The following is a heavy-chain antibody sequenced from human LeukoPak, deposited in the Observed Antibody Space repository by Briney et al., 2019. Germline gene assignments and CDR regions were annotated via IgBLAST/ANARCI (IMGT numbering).Heavy chain of an antibody. D-gene: IGHD2-2*01. CDR1: GFTFSSYS. J-gene: IGHJ6*03. V-gene: IGHV3-21*04. CDR3: AKETRDRYCSSTSCPNYYYYYMDV. CDR2: ISSSSSYI. Sequence: GGSLRLSCAASGFTFSSYSMNWVRQAPGKGLEWVSSISSSSSYIYYADSVKGRFTISRDNAKNSVSLQMNSLRAEDTAVYYCAKETRDRYCSSTSCPNYYYYYMDVWGKGTTVTVSS.